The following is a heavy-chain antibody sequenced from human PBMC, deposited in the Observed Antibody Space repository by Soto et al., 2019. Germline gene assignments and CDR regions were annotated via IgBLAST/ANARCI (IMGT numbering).Heavy chain of an antibody. CDR2: ISYDGSNK. CDR1: GFTFSSYG. D-gene: IGHD2-15*01. Sequence: QVQLVESGGGVVQPGRSLRLSCAASGFTFSSYGMHWVRQAPGKGLEWVAVISYDGSNKYYADSVKGRFTISSDNSKNTLYLKRISLRAEDTAVYYCAKETYSGPLDYWGQGTLVTVSS. V-gene: IGHV3-30*18. J-gene: IGHJ4*02. CDR3: AKETYSGPLDY.